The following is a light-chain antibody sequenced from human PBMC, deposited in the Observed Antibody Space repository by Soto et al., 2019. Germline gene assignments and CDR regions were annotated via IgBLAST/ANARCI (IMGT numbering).Light chain of an antibody. CDR3: QQYYNWRT. Sequence: EIVLTQSPAILSVSPGDRVTLSCRASQSISTKLAWYQQKPGQAPSLLVYDVSTRASASPARFSGSGSGTEFTLTISSLQSEDFAVYFCQQYYNWRTFGQGTKLEIK. CDR1: QSISTK. J-gene: IGKJ1*01. V-gene: IGKV3-15*01. CDR2: DVS.